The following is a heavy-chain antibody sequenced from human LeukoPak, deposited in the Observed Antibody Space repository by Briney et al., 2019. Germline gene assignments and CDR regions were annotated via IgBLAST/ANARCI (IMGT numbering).Heavy chain of an antibody. CDR3: ARGRSVVPAAN. CDR1: GGSISSGGYY. CDR2: IYYSGST. Sequence: SETLSLTCTVSGGSISSGGYYWSWIRQHPGKGLEWIGYIYYSGSTYYNPSLKSRVTISVDTSKNQFSLKLSSVTAADTAVYYCARGRSVVPAANWGQGTLVTVPS. D-gene: IGHD2-2*01. J-gene: IGHJ4*02. V-gene: IGHV4-31*03.